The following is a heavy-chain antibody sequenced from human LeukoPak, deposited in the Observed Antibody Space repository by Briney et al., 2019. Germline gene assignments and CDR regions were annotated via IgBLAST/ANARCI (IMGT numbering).Heavy chain of an antibody. CDR1: GGTFSSYA. Sequence: ASVEVSCKASGGTFSSYAISWVRQAPGQGLEWMGGIIPIFGTANYAQKFQGRVTITADESTSTACMELSSLRSEDTAVYYCARVPPGTGLYYFDYWGQGTLVTVSS. V-gene: IGHV1-69*13. D-gene: IGHD3/OR15-3a*01. CDR3: ARVPPGTGLYYFDY. CDR2: IIPIFGTA. J-gene: IGHJ4*02.